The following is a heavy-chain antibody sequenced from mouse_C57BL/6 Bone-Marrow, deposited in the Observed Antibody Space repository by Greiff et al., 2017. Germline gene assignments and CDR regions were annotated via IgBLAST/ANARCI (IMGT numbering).Heavy chain of an antibody. CDR3: ARGGYPHYYAMDC. D-gene: IGHD2-2*01. V-gene: IGHV5-17*01. J-gene: IGHJ4*01. CDR1: GFTFSDYG. Sequence: EVMLVESGGGLVKPGGSLKLSCAASGFTFSDYGMHWVRQAPEKGLEWVAYISSGSSTIYYADTVKGRFTISRDNAKNTLFLQMTSLRSEDTAMYYCARGGYPHYYAMDCWGQGTSVTVSA. CDR2: ISSGSSTI.